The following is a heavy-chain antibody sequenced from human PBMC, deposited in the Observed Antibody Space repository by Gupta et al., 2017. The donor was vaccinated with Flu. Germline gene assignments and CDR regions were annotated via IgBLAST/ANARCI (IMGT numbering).Heavy chain of an antibody. D-gene: IGHD2-8*02. CDR2: IWYDENYK. CDR3: AKSEYCTGGACYSPADR. J-gene: IGHJ5*02. V-gene: IGHV3-33*03. Sequence: QVHLVQSGGGVVQPGGSLRLSCAASGFTFSSCGMNWVRQAPGKGLEWVAVIWYDENYKYYADSVKGRFTISRDNAKDTVYLQMDSLRADDTAIYFCAKSEYCTGGACYSPADRWGQGTLVTVSS. CDR1: GFTFSSCG.